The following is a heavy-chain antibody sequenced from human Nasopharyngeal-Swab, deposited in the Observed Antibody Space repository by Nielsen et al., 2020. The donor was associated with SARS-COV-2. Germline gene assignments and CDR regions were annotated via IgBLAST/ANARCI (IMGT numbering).Heavy chain of an antibody. D-gene: IGHD3-3*01. V-gene: IGHV4-4*07. CDR2: IYTSGST. CDR3: ARGSRFTIFGVVPDYYYGMDV. CDR1: GGSISSCY. J-gene: IGHJ6*02. Sequence: SETLSLTCTVSGGSISSCYWSWIRQPAGKGLEWIGRIYTSGSTNYNPSFKSRVTMSVDTSKNQFSLKLSSVTAADTAVYYCARGSRFTIFGVVPDYYYGMDVWGQGTTVTVSS.